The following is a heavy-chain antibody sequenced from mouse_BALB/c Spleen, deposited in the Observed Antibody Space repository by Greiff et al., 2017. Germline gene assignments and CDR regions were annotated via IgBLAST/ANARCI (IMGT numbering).Heavy chain of an antibody. J-gene: IGHJ4*01. CDR1: GYTFTSYW. Sequence: QVQLQQPGAELVRPGASVKLSCKASGYTFTSYWINWVKQRPGQGLEWIGNIYPSDSYTNYNQKFKDKATLTVDKSSSTAYMQLSSPTSEDSAVYYCTRRGKPYYAMDYWGQGTSVTVSS. CDR3: TRRGKPYYAMDY. CDR2: IYPSDSYT. V-gene: IGHV1-69*02.